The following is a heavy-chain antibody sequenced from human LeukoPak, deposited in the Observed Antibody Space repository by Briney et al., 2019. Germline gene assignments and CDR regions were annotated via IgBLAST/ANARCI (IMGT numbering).Heavy chain of an antibody. J-gene: IGHJ5*02. CDR2: VYYSGST. Sequence: SETLSLTCTVSGGSISSYYWSWIRQPPGKGLEWIGYVYYSGSTNYNPSLKSRVTISVDTSKNQFSLKLSSVTAADTAVYYCARSSSWSSQNWFDPWGQGTLVTVSS. CDR1: GGSISSYY. CDR3: ARSSSWSSQNWFDP. D-gene: IGHD6-13*01. V-gene: IGHV4-59*01.